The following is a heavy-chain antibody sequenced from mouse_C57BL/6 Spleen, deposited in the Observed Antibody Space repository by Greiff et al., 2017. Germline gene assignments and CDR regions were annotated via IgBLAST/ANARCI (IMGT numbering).Heavy chain of an antibody. CDR1: GFTFSDYY. CDR2: INYDGSST. Sequence: EVNVVESEGGLVQPGSSMKLSCTASGFTFSDYYMAWVRQVPEKGLEWVANINYDGSSTYYLDSLKSRFIISRDNAKNILYLQMSSLKSEDTATYYCARGDGYYDYFDYWGQGTTLTVSS. D-gene: IGHD2-3*01. J-gene: IGHJ2*01. CDR3: ARGDGYYDYFDY. V-gene: IGHV5-16*01.